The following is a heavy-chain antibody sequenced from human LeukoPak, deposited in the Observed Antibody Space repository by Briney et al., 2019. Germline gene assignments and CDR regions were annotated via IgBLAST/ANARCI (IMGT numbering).Heavy chain of an antibody. J-gene: IGHJ4*02. D-gene: IGHD5-18*01. CDR1: GGSISSYY. CDR2: IYTSGST. CDR3: ARDSDLGTNTAMVFFDY. Sequence: SETLSLTCTVSGGSISSYYWSWIRQPAGKGLEWIGRIYTSGSTNYNPSLKSRVTMSVDTSKNQFSLKLSSVTAADTAVYYCARDSDLGTNTAMVFFDYWGQGTLVTVSS. V-gene: IGHV4-4*07.